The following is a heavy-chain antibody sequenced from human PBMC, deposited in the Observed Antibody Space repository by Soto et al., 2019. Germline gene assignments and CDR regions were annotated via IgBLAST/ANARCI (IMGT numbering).Heavy chain of an antibody. CDR2: IIPIFGTA. Sequence: SVKVSCKASGGTFSSYAISWVRQAPGQGLEWMGGIIPIFGTANYAQKFQGRVTITADESTSTAYMELSSLRSEDTAVYYCAREASEQLVVFDIWGQGTMATVSS. J-gene: IGHJ3*02. CDR3: AREASEQLVVFDI. D-gene: IGHD6-13*01. V-gene: IGHV1-69*13. CDR1: GGTFSSYA.